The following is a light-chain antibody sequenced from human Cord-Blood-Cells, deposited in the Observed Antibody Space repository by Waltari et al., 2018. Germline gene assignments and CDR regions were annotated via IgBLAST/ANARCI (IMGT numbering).Light chain of an antibody. CDR2: DVS. CDR3: SSYTSSSTYV. J-gene: IGLJ1*01. V-gene: IGLV2-14*01. CDR1: SSDVGGYNY. Sequence: QSARTQPASVSGSPGQSITISCTGTSSDVGGYNYVSWYQQHPGKAPKLMIYDVSKRPSGVSNRFSGSKSGNTASLTISGLQAEDEADYYCSSYTSSSTYVFGTGTKVTVL.